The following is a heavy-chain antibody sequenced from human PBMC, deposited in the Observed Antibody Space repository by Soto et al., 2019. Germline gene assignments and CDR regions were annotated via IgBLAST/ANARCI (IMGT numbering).Heavy chain of an antibody. CDR2: IIPIFHAA. CDR1: GDSFNSYA. J-gene: IGHJ6*02. D-gene: IGHD2-15*01. Sequence: QVQLVQSGAEVKKPGSSVNVSCKASGDSFNSYAISWVRQAPGQGLEWMGGIIPIFHAANHAQKFQARVTMTADESASTAYMELSGLRSEDTAVYYCARVGYCNPTNCLFYYYHYGMDVWGQGTTVTVS. V-gene: IGHV1-69*01. CDR3: ARVGYCNPTNCLFYYYHYGMDV.